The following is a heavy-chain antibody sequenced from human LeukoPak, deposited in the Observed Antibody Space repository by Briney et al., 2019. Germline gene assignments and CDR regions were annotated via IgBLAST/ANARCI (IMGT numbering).Heavy chain of an antibody. CDR2: ISYDGSNK. D-gene: IGHD4-23*01. CDR1: GFTFSSYG. V-gene: IGHV3-30*18. CDR3: AKDLGYNGGNQLDY. J-gene: IGHJ4*02. Sequence: GGSLRLSCAASGFTFSSYGMHWVRQAPGKGLEWVAVISYDGSNKYYADSVKGRFTISRDNSKNTLYLQMNSLRAEDTAVYYCAKDLGYNGGNQLDYWGQGTLVTVSS.